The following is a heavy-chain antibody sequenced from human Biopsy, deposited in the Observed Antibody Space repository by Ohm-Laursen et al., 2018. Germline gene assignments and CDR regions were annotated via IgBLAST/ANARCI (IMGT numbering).Heavy chain of an antibody. CDR1: GFTFSSFS. J-gene: IGHJ6*02. D-gene: IGHD1/OR15-1a*01. Sequence: SLRLSCAASGFTFSSFSMNWVRQAPGKGLEWISYINEVSSHIYDADSVKGRITVARDNAKNSLYLQLNSLRAEDTAVYYCARDSSGTASAGGMDVWGQGTTVTVSS. CDR2: INEVSSHI. CDR3: ARDSSGTASAGGMDV. V-gene: IGHV3-21*01.